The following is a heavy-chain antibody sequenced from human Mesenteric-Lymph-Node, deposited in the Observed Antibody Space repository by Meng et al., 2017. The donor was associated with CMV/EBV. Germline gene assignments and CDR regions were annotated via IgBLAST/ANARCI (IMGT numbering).Heavy chain of an antibody. CDR2: IDWDDDK. J-gene: IGHJ4*02. Sequence: SGPTLVKPPQTLTLTCSFSGFSLNDRGMCVSWVRQSPGKALEWLAIIDWDDDKWYSTSLKTRLTISMDTSKNQVVLKMTNVDPVDTATYYCARVRHDSSGYYPLFDFWGQGTLVTVSS. V-gene: IGHV2-70*13. CDR3: ARVRHDSSGYYPLFDF. D-gene: IGHD3-22*01. CDR1: GFSLNDRGMC.